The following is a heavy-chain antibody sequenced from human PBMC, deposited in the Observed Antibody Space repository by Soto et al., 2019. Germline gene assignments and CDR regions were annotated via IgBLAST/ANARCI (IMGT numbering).Heavy chain of an antibody. CDR1: GLPADYYDYA. Sequence: GGFPRPCCTLHGLPADYYDYALTWVRQGPGKGLQWLGLIRGSTYGGTTEYAASVKGRFTISRDDSKGIAYLQMNSLKTEDTAVDYCATDGDFYGLDVWGQGTTVTGSS. CDR3: ATDGDFYGLDV. J-gene: IGHJ6*02. V-gene: IGHV3-49*04. CDR2: IRGSTYGGTT. D-gene: IGHD3-3*01.